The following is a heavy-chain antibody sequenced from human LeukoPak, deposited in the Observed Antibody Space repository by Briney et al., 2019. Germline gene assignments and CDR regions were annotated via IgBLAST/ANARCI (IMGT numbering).Heavy chain of an antibody. CDR3: ARDILPY. Sequence: GGSLRLSCAASGFTFSSYGMHWVRQAPGKGLEWVAVISYDGSNKYYADSVKGRFTISRDNSKNTLYLQMNSLRAEDTAVYYCARDILPYWGQGTLVTVSS. J-gene: IGHJ4*02. V-gene: IGHV3-30*19. D-gene: IGHD2-15*01. CDR1: GFTFSSYG. CDR2: ISYDGSNK.